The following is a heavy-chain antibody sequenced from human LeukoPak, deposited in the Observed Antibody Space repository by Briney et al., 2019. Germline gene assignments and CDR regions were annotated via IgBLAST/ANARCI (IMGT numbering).Heavy chain of an antibody. J-gene: IGHJ3*02. D-gene: IGHD3-3*01. CDR1: GFTFSDAW. V-gene: IGHV3-15*01. Sequence: GGSLRLSCAASGFTFSDAWMNWVCQAPGKGLEWVGRIKSKTDGGTTDYAAPVKGRFTISRDDSKNTLYLQMNSLKTEDTAVYYCTTSLLEWLLPSDALDIWGQGTMVTVSS. CDR2: IKSKTDGGTT. CDR3: TTSLLEWLLPSDALDI.